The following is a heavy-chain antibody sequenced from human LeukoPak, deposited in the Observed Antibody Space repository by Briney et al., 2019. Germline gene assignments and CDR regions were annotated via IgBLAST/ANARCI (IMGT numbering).Heavy chain of an antibody. J-gene: IGHJ4*02. V-gene: IGHV4-39*01. Sequence: SETLSLTCTVSGGSISSSSYYWGWIRQPPGKGLEWIGSIYYSGSTYYNPSLKSRVTISVDTSKNQFSLKLSSVTAADTAVYYCARVESRGGHAAAVGYWGQGTLVTVSS. D-gene: IGHD6-13*01. CDR1: GGSISSSSYY. CDR3: ARVESRGGHAAAVGY. CDR2: IYYSGST.